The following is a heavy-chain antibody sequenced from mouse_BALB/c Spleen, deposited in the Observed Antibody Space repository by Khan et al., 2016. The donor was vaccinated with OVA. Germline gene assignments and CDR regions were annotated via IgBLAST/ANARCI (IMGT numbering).Heavy chain of an antibody. CDR3: ARDYWFAY. Sequence: EVQLLETGGGLVKPGGSLKLSCAASGFTFSNYGVSWVRQTPEKRLEWVASISSGDTPYYPDSVKGRFTISRDNARNILYLQMSSLRSEDTAMYYCARDYWFAYGGQGTLGTVAA. V-gene: IGHV5-6-5*01. CDR2: ISSGDTP. CDR1: GFTFSNYG. J-gene: IGHJ3*01.